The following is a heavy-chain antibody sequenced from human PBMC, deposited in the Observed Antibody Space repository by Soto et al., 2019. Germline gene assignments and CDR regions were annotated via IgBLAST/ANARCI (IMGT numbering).Heavy chain of an antibody. J-gene: IGHJ5*02. CDR3: ASDPQLLQNNWFDP. V-gene: IGHV5-10-1*01. D-gene: IGHD2-2*01. CDR2: IDPSDSYT. Sequence: PGESLKISCKGSGYSCTSYWISWVRQMPGKGLEWMGRIDPSDSYTNYSPSFQGHVTISADKSISTAYLQWSSLKASDTAMYYCASDPQLLQNNWFDPWGQGTLVTVSS. CDR1: GYSCTSYW.